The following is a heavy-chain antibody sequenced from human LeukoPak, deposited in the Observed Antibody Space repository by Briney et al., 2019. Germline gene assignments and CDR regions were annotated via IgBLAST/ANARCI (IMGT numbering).Heavy chain of an antibody. CDR1: GYTFTSYY. D-gene: IGHD3-3*01. J-gene: IGHJ4*02. CDR3: TRGLYDFWSGYYTGYYFDY. Sequence: ASVKVSCKASGYTFTSYYMHWVRQAPGQGLEWMGIINPSGGRTTYAQKFQSRVTMTRDTSTSTVYMELSSLRSEDTAVYYCTRGLYDFWSGYYTGYYFDYWGQGTLVTVSS. CDR2: INPSGGRT. V-gene: IGHV1-46*03.